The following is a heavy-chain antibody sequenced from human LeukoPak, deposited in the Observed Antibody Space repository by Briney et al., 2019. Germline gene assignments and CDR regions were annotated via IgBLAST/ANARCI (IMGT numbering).Heavy chain of an antibody. J-gene: IGHJ4*02. V-gene: IGHV3-21*01. CDR3: ARVLFDSSDGGFDY. CDR2: ISSSSSYK. D-gene: IGHD3-22*01. CDR1: GFTFSSHC. Sequence: GGSLRLSCAASGFTFSSHCMNWVRQAPGKGLEWVSSISSSSSYKYYADSVKGRFTISRDNAKNSLYLQMNSLRAEDTAVYYCARVLFDSSDGGFDYWGQGTLVTVSS.